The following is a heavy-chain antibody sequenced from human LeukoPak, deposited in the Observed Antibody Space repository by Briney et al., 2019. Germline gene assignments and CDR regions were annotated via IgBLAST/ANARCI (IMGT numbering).Heavy chain of an antibody. CDR2: IRTSSPTI. CDR1: GFTFSSYS. CDR3: ARDHRWGFDY. J-gene: IGHJ4*02. Sequence: GGSLRLSCAASGFTFSSYSMNWVRQAPGKGLEWVSYIRTSSPTIYYADSVKGRFTISRDNAKNSLYLQMNSLRVEDTAIYYCARDHRWGFDYWCQGTLVTVSS. V-gene: IGHV3-48*01. D-gene: IGHD4-23*01.